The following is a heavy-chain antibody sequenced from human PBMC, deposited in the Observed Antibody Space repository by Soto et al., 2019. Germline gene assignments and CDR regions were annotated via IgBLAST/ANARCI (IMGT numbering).Heavy chain of an antibody. V-gene: IGHV4-31*03. J-gene: IGHJ5*02. CDR2: IFHSGST. D-gene: IGHD3-3*02. CDR1: GDSITSGGYY. CDR3: VRGGISGHRFDP. Sequence: QVQLQESGPGLVKPSQTLSLTCTVSGDSITSGGYYYSWIRQHPGQGLEWIGYIFHSGSTLSNPSLRGRVXLXAXPTKNNLSLILTAVTAADTAVYFRVRGGISGHRFDPWGQGTLVTVSA.